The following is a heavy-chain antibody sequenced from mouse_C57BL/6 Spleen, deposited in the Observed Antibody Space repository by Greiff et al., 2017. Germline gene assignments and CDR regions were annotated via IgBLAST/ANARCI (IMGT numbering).Heavy chain of an antibody. Sequence: VQLQQSGPGLVAPSQSLSITCTVSGFSLTSYGVHWVRQPPGKGLEWLVVIWSDGSTTYNSALKSRLSISKDNSKSQVFLKMNSLQTDDTAMYYCARPYDGYSAWFAYWGQGTLVTVSA. D-gene: IGHD2-3*01. J-gene: IGHJ3*01. CDR3: ARPYDGYSAWFAY. CDR1: GFSLTSYG. V-gene: IGHV2-6*03. CDR2: IWSDGST.